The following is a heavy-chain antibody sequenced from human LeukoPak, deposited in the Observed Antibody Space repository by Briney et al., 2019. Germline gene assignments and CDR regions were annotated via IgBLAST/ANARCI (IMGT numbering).Heavy chain of an antibody. CDR2: TRNKANSYST. CDR1: GFTFSDHY. CDR3: ARGSSGYYRYSEH. V-gene: IGHV3-72*01. D-gene: IGHD3-22*01. J-gene: IGHJ1*01. Sequence: GGSLRLSCAASGFTFSDHYMDWVRQAPGKGLEWVGRTRNKANSYSTEYAASVIGRFTIPRDDSRNSLYLQMNSLKTEDTAVYYCARGSSGYYRYSEHWGQGTLVTVSS.